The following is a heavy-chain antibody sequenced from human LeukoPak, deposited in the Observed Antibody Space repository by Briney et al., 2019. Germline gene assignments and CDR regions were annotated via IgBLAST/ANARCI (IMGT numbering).Heavy chain of an antibody. Sequence: GGSLRLSCAASGLTFSSYSMNWVRHAPGKGLEWVSSISSSSSYIYYADSVKGRFTISRDNAKNSLYLQKNSLRAEDTAVYYCARGYCSSTSCPEAFDIWGQGTMVTVSS. CDR2: ISSSSSYI. CDR1: GLTFSSYS. J-gene: IGHJ3*02. D-gene: IGHD2-2*01. CDR3: ARGYCSSTSCPEAFDI. V-gene: IGHV3-21*01.